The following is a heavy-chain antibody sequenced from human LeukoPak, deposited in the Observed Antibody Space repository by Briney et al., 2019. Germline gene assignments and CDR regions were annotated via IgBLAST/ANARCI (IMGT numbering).Heavy chain of an antibody. D-gene: IGHD4-23*01. Sequence: GGSLRLSCAASGFTFDDYAMHWVRQAPGKGLEWVAVISYDGSNKYYADSVKGRFTISRDNSKNTLYLQMNSLRAEDTAVYYCAKDLSRWYPDYWGQGTLVTVSS. V-gene: IGHV3-30*18. CDR3: AKDLSRWYPDY. J-gene: IGHJ4*02. CDR2: ISYDGSNK. CDR1: GFTFDDYA.